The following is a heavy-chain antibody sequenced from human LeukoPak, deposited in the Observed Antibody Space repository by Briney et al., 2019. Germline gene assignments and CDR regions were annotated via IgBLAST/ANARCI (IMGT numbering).Heavy chain of an antibody. J-gene: IGHJ4*02. D-gene: IGHD3-9*01. Sequence: PGGSLRLSCTTSGFTFGDYSMSWFRQAPGKGLEWVGFTRSKGYGGTAEYAASVKGRFTISRDDSNSIAYLQMDSLKTEDTAVYYCTREIRYFDWFQADYWGQGTLVTVSS. CDR3: TREIRYFDWFQADY. V-gene: IGHV3-49*03. CDR2: TRSKGYGGTA. CDR1: GFTFGDYS.